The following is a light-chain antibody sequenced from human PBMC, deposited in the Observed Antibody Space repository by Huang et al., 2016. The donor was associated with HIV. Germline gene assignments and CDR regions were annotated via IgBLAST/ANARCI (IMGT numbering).Light chain of an antibody. Sequence: DIILTQSPDSLAVSLGERASLSCRSSQSVYSTSTRKDYMAWFQQKPGQPPKVLLFWAATREAGVPDRFSGSGSGTHFTLTIANLEAEDAAIYYCQQYYSSPQTFGQGTRVEVK. V-gene: IGKV4-1*01. CDR3: QQYYSSPQT. CDR2: WAA. CDR1: QSVYSTSTRKDY. J-gene: IGKJ1*01.